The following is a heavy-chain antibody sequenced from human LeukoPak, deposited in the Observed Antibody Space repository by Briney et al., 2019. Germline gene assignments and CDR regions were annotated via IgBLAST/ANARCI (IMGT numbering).Heavy chain of an antibody. CDR1: GASVSSSH. D-gene: IGHD3-9*01. CDR3: SEGYFEPFAH. CDR2: WSYTGKT. J-gene: IGHJ4*02. Sequence: PSETLSLTCVVSGASVSSSHWNWIRQLPGKGPEWIGCWSYTGKTDYNPSLSGGGTISLGTSNNQVSLTLRSVTAADTAVYYCSEGYFEPFAHWGQGILVAVSS. V-gene: IGHV4-59*02.